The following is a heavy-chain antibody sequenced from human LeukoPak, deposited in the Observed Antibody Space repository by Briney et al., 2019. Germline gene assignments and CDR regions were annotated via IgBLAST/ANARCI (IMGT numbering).Heavy chain of an antibody. J-gene: IGHJ5*02. D-gene: IGHD2-2*02. CDR2: IIPFIGVT. Sequence: GASVKVSCKASGDTFSSHTINWVRQAPGQGIEWMGRIIPFIGVTKYAQKFQARVTITADKSTSTAYMELSSLKSEDTAVYYCARGYCTSTTCYMYNWLDPWGQGTLVTVSS. V-gene: IGHV1-69*02. CDR1: GDTFSSHT. CDR3: ARGYCTSTTCYMYNWLDP.